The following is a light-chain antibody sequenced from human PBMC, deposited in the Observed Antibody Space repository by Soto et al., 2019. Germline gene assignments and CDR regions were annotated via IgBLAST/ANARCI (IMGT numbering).Light chain of an antibody. Sequence: EIVLTQSPATLSLSPGERATLSCRASQSVSSYLAWYQQKPGQAPRLLIYDASNRATGIPARFSGSGSGTAFTLTISSLEPEDFAVYYCQQRSHWPPALTFGGGTKVDIK. CDR1: QSVSSY. CDR2: DAS. J-gene: IGKJ4*01. V-gene: IGKV3-11*01. CDR3: QQRSHWPPALT.